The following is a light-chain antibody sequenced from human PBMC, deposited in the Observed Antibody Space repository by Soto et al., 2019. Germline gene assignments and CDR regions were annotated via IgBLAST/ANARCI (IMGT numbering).Light chain of an antibody. CDR3: EQPNSWPWT. CDR2: HAS. CDR1: QSLSSY. V-gene: IGKV3-11*01. Sequence: EIVLTQSPATLSLSPGERATLSCRASQSLSSYLSWYQQKPGQPPRLLIYHASTRATGIPARFSGCESVTDFTLTISSLEPEDFAVYYSEQPNSWPWTFXQGTK. J-gene: IGKJ1*01.